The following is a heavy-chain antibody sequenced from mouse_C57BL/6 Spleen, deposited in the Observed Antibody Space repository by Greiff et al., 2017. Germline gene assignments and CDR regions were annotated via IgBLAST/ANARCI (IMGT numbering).Heavy chain of an antibody. V-gene: IGHV1-82*01. D-gene: IGHD2-4*01. CDR2: IYPGDGDT. Sequence: QVQLQQSGPELVKPGASVKISCKASGYAFSSSWMNWVKQRPGKGLEWIGRIYPGDGDTNYNGKFKGKATLTADKSSSTAYMQLSSLTSEDSAVXFCARYDYDVTSYFDYWGQGTTLTVSS. J-gene: IGHJ2*01. CDR3: ARYDYDVTSYFDY. CDR1: GYAFSSSW.